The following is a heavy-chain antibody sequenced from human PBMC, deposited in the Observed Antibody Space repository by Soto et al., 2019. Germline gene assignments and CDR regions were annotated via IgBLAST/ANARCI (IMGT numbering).Heavy chain of an antibody. CDR3: ARDLLLWFGELSYGMDV. CDR2: IWYDGSNK. Sequence: QVQLVESGGGVVQPGRSLRLSCAASGFTFSSYGMHWVRQAPGKGLEWVAGIWYDGSNKYYADSVKGRFTISRDNSKNTLYLQMNSLRAEDTAVYYCARDLLLWFGELSYGMDVWGQGTTVTVSS. J-gene: IGHJ6*02. CDR1: GFTFSSYG. V-gene: IGHV3-33*01. D-gene: IGHD3-10*01.